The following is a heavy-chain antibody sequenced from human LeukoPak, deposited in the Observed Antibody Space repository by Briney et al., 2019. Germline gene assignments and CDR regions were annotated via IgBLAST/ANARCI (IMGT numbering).Heavy chain of an antibody. J-gene: IGHJ6*03. Sequence: GGSLRLSCAASGFTFSSYWMSWVRQAPGKGLEWVANIKQDGNEKYYVDSVKGRFTISRDSAKNSLYLQMNSLRAEDTAVYYCARDDFVSGHDILTAYFYYYYMDVWGKGTTVTVSS. CDR1: GFTFSSYW. V-gene: IGHV3-7*01. CDR2: IKQDGNEK. CDR3: ARDDFVSGHDILTAYFYYYYMDV. D-gene: IGHD3-9*01.